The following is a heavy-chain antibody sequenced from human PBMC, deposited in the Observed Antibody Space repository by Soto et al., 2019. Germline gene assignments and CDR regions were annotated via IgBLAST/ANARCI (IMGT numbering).Heavy chain of an antibody. D-gene: IGHD3-22*01. Sequence: VQLQQWGAGLLKPSETLSLTCEVSVGSFGGYYWSLIRQPPGKGLEWIGEINHVATTNYNPSLKSRVTISLDMSKNQFSLKLTSVTAADTAVYYCARHYYDSTGYYRSPLGDWGQGTLVTVSS. CDR2: INHVATT. CDR3: ARHYYDSTGYYRSPLGD. J-gene: IGHJ4*02. CDR1: VGSFGGYY. V-gene: IGHV4-34*01.